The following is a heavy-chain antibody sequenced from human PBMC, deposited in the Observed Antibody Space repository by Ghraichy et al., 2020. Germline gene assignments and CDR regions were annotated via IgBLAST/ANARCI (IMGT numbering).Heavy chain of an antibody. J-gene: IGHJ2*01. Sequence: AGSLRLSCVASGFIFSSYAMSWVRQAPGKGLEWVSGISGSGGTTYYADSVKGRFTISRDNSKNTLYLQMNTLGAEETAVYYCAKHPPKPNSGGWYWYFDLWGRGTLITVSS. CDR1: GFIFSSYA. D-gene: IGHD6-19*01. CDR2: ISGSGGTT. CDR3: AKHPPKPNSGGWYWYFDL. V-gene: IGHV3-23*01.